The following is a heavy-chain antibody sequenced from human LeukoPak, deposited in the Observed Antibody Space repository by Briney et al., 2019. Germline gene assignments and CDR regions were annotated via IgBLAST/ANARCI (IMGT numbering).Heavy chain of an antibody. D-gene: IGHD1-26*01. CDR2: ISGSGGST. CDR1: GFTFSSYA. Sequence: GGSLRLSCAASGFTFSSYAMSWVRQAPGKGLGWVSAISGSGGSTYYADSVKGRFTISRDNSKNTLYLQMNSLRAEDTAVYYCATHPSGGGPGGAFDIWGQGTMVTVSS. CDR3: ATHPSGGGPGGAFDI. V-gene: IGHV3-23*01. J-gene: IGHJ3*02.